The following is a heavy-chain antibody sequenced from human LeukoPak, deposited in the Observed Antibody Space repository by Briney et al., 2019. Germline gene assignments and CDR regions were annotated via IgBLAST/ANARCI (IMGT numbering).Heavy chain of an antibody. V-gene: IGHV3-73*01. CDR2: IRSKANSYAT. CDR3: TRGLPYYYDSSGYPLDAFDI. J-gene: IGHJ3*02. D-gene: IGHD3-22*01. Sequence: GGSLRLSCAASGFTFSGSAMHWVRQASGKGLEWVGRIRSKANSYATAYAASVKGRFTISRDDSKNTAYLQMNSLKTEDTAAYYCTRGLPYYYDSSGYPLDAFDIWGQGTMVTVSS. CDR1: GFTFSGSA.